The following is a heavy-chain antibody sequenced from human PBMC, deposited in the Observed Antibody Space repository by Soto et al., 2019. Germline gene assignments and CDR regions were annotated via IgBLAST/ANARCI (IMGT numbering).Heavy chain of an antibody. V-gene: IGHV3-23*01. J-gene: IGHJ2*01. CDR1: GFTFSCCA. D-gene: IGHD1-26*01. CDR3: AKNRGAGSYSNWYFAV. Sequence: QVLESGGGLVQPGGSLRLSCAASGFTFSCCAMSWVRQAPGKGLEWVSTIHGDGDYTHDTDSVKGRFTISRDNSRNTLYLQMNSLRADDTAVYYCAKNRGAGSYSNWYFAVWGRGTLVTVSS. CDR2: IHGDGDYT.